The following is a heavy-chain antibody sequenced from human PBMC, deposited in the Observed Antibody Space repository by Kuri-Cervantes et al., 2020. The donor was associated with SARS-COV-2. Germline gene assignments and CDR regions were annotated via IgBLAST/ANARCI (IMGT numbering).Heavy chain of an antibody. Sequence: LRLSCTVSGGSISSGSYYWSWIRQPAGKGLEWIGRIYTSGSTNYNPSLKSRVTISVDTSKNQFSLKLSSVTAADTAVYYCASGGSSGHFNYWGQGTLVTVSS. D-gene: IGHD3-22*01. J-gene: IGHJ4*02. CDR1: GGSISSGSYY. CDR2: IYTSGST. CDR3: ASGGSSGHFNY. V-gene: IGHV4-61*02.